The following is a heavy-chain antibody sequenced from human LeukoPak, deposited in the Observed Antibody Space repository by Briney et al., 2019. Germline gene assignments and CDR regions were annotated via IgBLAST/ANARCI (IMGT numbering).Heavy chain of an antibody. D-gene: IGHD3-10*01. CDR3: ARDRDRYYGSGDDAFDI. CDR1: GYTFTSYA. J-gene: IGHJ3*02. V-gene: IGHV1-3*01. CDR2: MNAGNGNT. Sequence: ASVKVSCNASGYTFTSYAMHWVRQAPGQRLEWMGWMNAGNGNTKYSQKFQGRVTITRDTSASTAYMELSSLRSEDTAVYYCARDRDRYYGSGDDAFDIWGQGTMVTVSS.